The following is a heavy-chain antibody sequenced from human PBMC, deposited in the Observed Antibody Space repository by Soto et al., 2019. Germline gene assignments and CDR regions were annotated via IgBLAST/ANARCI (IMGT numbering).Heavy chain of an antibody. D-gene: IGHD5-18*01. Sequence: EVQLLESGGGLVQPGGSLRLSCAASGFTFSSYAMSWVRQAPGKGLEWVSTISTSGGSTYYADSVKGRFTISRDNSKNPLSLQMTSLRAEDTAVYYCAKDGLGAYSYGSYYFDYWGQGTLVTVSS. V-gene: IGHV3-23*01. CDR1: GFTFSSYA. CDR2: ISTSGGST. J-gene: IGHJ4*02. CDR3: AKDGLGAYSYGSYYFDY.